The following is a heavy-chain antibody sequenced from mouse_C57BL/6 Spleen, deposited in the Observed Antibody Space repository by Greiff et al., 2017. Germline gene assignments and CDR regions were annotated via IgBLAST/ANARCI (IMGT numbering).Heavy chain of an antibody. CDR3: ARGYYGSTAGAMDY. Sequence: EVQGVESGPGMVKPSQSLSLTCTVTGYSITSGYDWHWIRHFPGNKLEWMGYISYSGSTNYNPSLKSRISITHDTSKNHFFLKLNSVTTEDTATDYCARGYYGSTAGAMDYWGQGTSVTVSS. V-gene: IGHV3-1*01. D-gene: IGHD1-1*01. J-gene: IGHJ4*01. CDR2: ISYSGST. CDR1: GYSITSGYD.